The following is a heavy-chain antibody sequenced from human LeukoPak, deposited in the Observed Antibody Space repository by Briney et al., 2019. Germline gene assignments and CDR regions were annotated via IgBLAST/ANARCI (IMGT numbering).Heavy chain of an antibody. CDR2: INHSGST. CDR3: ATGSGLGDY. Sequence: KPSETLSLTCAVYGGSFSGYYWSWIRQPPGKGLEWIGEINHSGSTNYNPSLKSRVTISVDTSKNQFSLKLSSVTAADTAVYYCATGSGLGDYWGQGTLVTVSS. J-gene: IGHJ4*02. CDR1: GGSFSGYY. D-gene: IGHD3-22*01. V-gene: IGHV4-34*01.